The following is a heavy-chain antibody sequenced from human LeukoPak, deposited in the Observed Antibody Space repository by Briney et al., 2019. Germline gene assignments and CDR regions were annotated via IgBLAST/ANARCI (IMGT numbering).Heavy chain of an antibody. D-gene: IGHD1-7*01. CDR3: ASTPDWNYPPGY. J-gene: IGHJ4*02. CDR1: GFTFSSYS. V-gene: IGHV3-21*01. CDR2: ISSSSSYI. Sequence: GGSLRLSCAASGFTFSSYSMNWVRQAPGKGLEWVSSISSSSSYIYYADSVKGRFTISRDNAKNSLYLQMNSLRAEDTAVYYCASTPDWNYPPGYWGQGTLVTVSS.